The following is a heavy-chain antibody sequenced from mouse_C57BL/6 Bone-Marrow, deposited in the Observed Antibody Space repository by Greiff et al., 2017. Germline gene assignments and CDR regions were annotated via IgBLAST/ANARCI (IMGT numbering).Heavy chain of an antibody. CDR3: ARSLTVVATDWYFDV. D-gene: IGHD1-1*01. CDR1: GYAFSSSW. J-gene: IGHJ1*03. Sequence: QVQLKQSGPELVKPGASVKISCKASGYAFSSSWMNWVKQRPGKGLEWIGRIYPGDGDTNYNGKFKGKATLTADKSSSTAYMQLSSLTSEDSAVYFCARSLTVVATDWYFDVWGTGTTVTVSS. V-gene: IGHV1-82*01. CDR2: IYPGDGDT.